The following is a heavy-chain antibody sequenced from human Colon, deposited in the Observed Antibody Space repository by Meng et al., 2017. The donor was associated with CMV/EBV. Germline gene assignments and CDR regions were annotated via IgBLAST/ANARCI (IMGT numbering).Heavy chain of an antibody. CDR1: GGSISSSSYY. V-gene: IGHV4-39*07. CDR2: IYYSGST. CDR3: ARPGAPGLAGVYYYGMDV. J-gene: IGHJ6*02. D-gene: IGHD3-10*01. Sequence: SETLSLTCTVSGGSISSSSYYWGWIRQPPGKGLEWIGSIYYSGSTYYSPSLKSRVTISVDTSKNQFSLKLSSVTAADTAVYYCARPGAPGLAGVYYYGMDVWGQGTTVTVSS.